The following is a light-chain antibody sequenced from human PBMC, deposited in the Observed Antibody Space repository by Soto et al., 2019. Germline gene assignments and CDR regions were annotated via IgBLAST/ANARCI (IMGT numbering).Light chain of an antibody. J-gene: IGKJ4*01. V-gene: IGKV3-15*01. Sequence: EVVMTQSPATLYVSPGDGATLYCRASQGIGDTLAWYQYKPGQTPRLLIYDTSTRAAGVPARFSGSRSVTEFTRTINSLQAEDFAVYYCQRYNIWPLTFCGGTTVESK. CDR1: QGIGDT. CDR2: DTS. CDR3: QRYNIWPLT.